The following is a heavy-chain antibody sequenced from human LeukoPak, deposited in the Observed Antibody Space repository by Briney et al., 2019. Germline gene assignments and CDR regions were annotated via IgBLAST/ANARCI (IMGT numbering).Heavy chain of an antibody. Sequence: PGGSLRLSCVASGFTFSSYGMHWVRQAPGKGLEWVAFIQYDGSNKYSGDSVKGRFSISRDNSKNALYLQMNSLRAEDTAIYYCAKGRAGRSGYLAWFGPWGQGTLVTVSS. D-gene: IGHD3-22*01. J-gene: IGHJ5*02. CDR2: IQYDGSNK. CDR3: AKGRAGRSGYLAWFGP. V-gene: IGHV3-30*02. CDR1: GFTFSSYG.